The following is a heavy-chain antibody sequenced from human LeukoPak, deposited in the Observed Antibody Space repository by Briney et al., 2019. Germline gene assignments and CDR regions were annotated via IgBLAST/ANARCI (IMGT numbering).Heavy chain of an antibody. D-gene: IGHD6-13*01. CDR3: ATAPHGASSWGD. CDR2: IHFANFEI. J-gene: IGHJ4*02. Sequence: GESLKISCKGFGNSFANYWIGWVRQMPGKGLEWMGFIHFANFEIGYRPSFEGQVTISADKSISTAYLQWSSLKASDTAMYYCATAPHGASSWGDWGQGTLVTVSS. CDR1: GNSFANYW. V-gene: IGHV5-51*01.